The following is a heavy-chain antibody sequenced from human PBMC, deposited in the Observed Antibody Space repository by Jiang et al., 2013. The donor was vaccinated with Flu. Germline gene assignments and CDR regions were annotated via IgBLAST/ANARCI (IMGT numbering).Heavy chain of an antibody. D-gene: IGHD6-13*01. CDR2: YHMMEVI. J-gene: IGHJ6*02. CDR3: AKDRRQEIAAAGHYYYGMDV. V-gene: IGHV3-30*18. Sequence: GKGTWSGWQLYHMMEVINTMQTPSKGRFTISRDNSKNTLYLQMNSLRAEDTAVYYCAKDRRQEIAAAGHYYYGMDVWGQGTTVTVSS.